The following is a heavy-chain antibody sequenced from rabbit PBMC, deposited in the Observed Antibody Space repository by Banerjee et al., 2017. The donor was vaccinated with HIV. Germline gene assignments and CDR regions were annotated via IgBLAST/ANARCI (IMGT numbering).Heavy chain of an antibody. Sequence: QSLVESGGDLVKPGASLTLTCTASGFSFSSSYYMCWVRQAPGKGLEWIACIHTSSGSTWYASWAKGRFTISKSSSTTVTLQMTSLTAADTATYFCARSVVAGVSLWGQGTLVTVS. J-gene: IGHJ3*01. V-gene: IGHV1S40*01. CDR2: IHTSSGST. D-gene: IGHD4-1*01. CDR3: ARSVVAGVSL. CDR1: GFSFSSSYY.